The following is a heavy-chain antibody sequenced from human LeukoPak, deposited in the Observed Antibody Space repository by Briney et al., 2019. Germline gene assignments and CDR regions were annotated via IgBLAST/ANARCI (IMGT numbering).Heavy chain of an antibody. Sequence: GGSLRLSCVASGFTVRSYWMSWVRQAPGKGLECVANIKEDGSQKYYVESVKGRFTITRDIAKNSLYLQMNSLRAEDTAVYYRARDHRTTDIDYWGQGILVTVSS. CDR2: IKEDGSQK. J-gene: IGHJ4*02. D-gene: IGHD4-11*01. V-gene: IGHV3-7*01. CDR1: GFTVRSYW. CDR3: ARDHRTTDIDY.